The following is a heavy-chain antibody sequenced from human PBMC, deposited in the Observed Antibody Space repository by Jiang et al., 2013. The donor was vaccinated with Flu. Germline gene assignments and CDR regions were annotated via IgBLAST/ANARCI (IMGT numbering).Heavy chain of an antibody. CDR1: GYTFTSYG. J-gene: IGHJ4*02. Sequence: SGAEVKKPGASVKVSCKASGYTFTSYGISWVRQAPGQGLEWMGWISAYNGNTNYAQKLQGRVTMTTDTSTSTAYMELRSLRSDDTAVYYCARDQEPLLWFGELLGGIDYWGQGTLVTVSS. CDR3: ARDQEPLLWFGELLGGIDY. CDR2: ISAYNGNT. V-gene: IGHV1-18*01. D-gene: IGHD3-10*01.